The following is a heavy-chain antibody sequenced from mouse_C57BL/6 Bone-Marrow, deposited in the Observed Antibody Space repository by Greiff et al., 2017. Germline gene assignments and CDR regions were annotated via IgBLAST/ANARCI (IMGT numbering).Heavy chain of an antibody. CDR3: AIYDYDVGAAMDY. J-gene: IGHJ4*01. Sequence: VQLQQSGAELVRPGTSVKMSCKASGYTFTNYWIGWAKQRPGHGLEWIGDIYPGGGYTNYNEKFKGKATLTADKSSSTAYMQFSSLTSEDSAIYYCAIYDYDVGAAMDYWGQGTSVTVSS. CDR1: GYTFTNYW. V-gene: IGHV1-63*01. D-gene: IGHD2-4*01. CDR2: IYPGGGYT.